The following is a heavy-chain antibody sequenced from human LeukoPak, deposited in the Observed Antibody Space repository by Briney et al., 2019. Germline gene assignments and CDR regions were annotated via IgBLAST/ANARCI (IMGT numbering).Heavy chain of an antibody. Sequence: SETLSLTCTVSGGSISSGGYYWSWLRQHPGMGLEWIGYIYYSGSTYYNPSLKSRVTISVDTSKNQFSLKLSSVTAADTAVYSFAMLLVSAFDIWGQGTMVTVSS. D-gene: IGHD2-8*02. CDR3: AMLLVSAFDI. CDR2: IYYSGST. V-gene: IGHV4-31*03. CDR1: GGSISSGGYY. J-gene: IGHJ3*02.